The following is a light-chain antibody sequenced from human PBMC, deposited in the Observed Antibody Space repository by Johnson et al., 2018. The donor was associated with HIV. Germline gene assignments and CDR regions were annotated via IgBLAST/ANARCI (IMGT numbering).Light chain of an antibody. J-gene: IGLJ1*01. V-gene: IGLV1-51*02. CDR1: SSNIGNNY. CDR2: ENN. CDR3: GTWDSSRTPGGV. Sequence: QSLLTQPPSVSAAPGQKVTISCSGSSSNIGNNYVSWYRQLPGTAPKLLIYENNKRPSEIPDRFSGSKSGTSATLGITELQSGDEADYYCGTWDSSRTPGGVFGTGTKVTVL.